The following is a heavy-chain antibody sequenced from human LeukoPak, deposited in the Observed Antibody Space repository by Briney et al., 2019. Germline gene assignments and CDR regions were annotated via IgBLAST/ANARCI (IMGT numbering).Heavy chain of an antibody. V-gene: IGHV4-34*01. CDR3: ARTRSTVVKYFDL. CDR2: INHSGST. CDR1: GGSFSGYY. J-gene: IGHJ2*01. D-gene: IGHD4-23*01. Sequence: SETLSLTCAVYGGSFSGYYWSWIRQPPGKGLEWIGEINHSGSTNYNPSLKSRVTISVDTSKNQFSLKLSSVTAADTAVYYCARTRSTVVKYFDLWGRGTLVTVSS.